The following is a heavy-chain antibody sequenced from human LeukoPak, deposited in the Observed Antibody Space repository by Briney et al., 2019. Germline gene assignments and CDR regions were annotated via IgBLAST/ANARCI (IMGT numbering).Heavy chain of an antibody. D-gene: IGHD1-26*01. V-gene: IGHV3-11*01. CDR3: ARGLRGATNAFDI. J-gene: IGHJ3*02. CDR2: ISGKSSGI. Sequence: GGSLRLSCAVPGFTFSDHYMSWIRQAPGKGLEWVSYISGKSSGIYSADSVRGRFTISRDNAKNSLYLQMKSLSAEDTAVYYCARGLRGATNAFDIWGQGTMVTVSS. CDR1: GFTFSDHY.